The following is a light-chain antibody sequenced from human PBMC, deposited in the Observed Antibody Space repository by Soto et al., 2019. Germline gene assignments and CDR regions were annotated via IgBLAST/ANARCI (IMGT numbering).Light chain of an antibody. V-gene: IGLV6-57*01. CDR3: QYYDNNNHRV. J-gene: IGLJ3*02. CDR2: KDN. Sequence: NFMLTQPHSVSASPGKTVTMSCTRSSGSIANNFVQWYQQRPGSSPTTVIYKDNQRPSGFPDRFSGSIDSSSNSASLSISGLKTEDEADYYCQYYDNNNHRVFGGGTKLTVL. CDR1: SGSIANNF.